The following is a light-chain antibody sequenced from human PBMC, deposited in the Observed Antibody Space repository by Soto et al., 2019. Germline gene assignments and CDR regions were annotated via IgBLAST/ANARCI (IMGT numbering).Light chain of an antibody. CDR2: AND. J-gene: IGLJ1*01. Sequence: QSVLTQPPSASGTPGQRFPTFFSGSTSHIGSSAVNWYQQLPGTAPKLLIYANDQRPSGVPARFSGSKSGTSASLAISGLQSEDEADYYCAAWDGSLNRYVFAAGTKVTVL. CDR3: AAWDGSLNRYV. V-gene: IGLV1-44*01. CDR1: TSHIGSSA.